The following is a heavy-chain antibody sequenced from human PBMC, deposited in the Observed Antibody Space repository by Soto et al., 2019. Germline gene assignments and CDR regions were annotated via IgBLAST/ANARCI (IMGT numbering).Heavy chain of an antibody. CDR1: GGSISSGDYY. CDR2: IYYSGST. CDR3: ARDRSAVVPAAPYFDY. J-gene: IGHJ4*02. V-gene: IGHV4-30-4*01. Sequence: SETLSLTCTVSGGSISSGDYYWSWIRQPPGKGLEWIGYIYYSGSTYYNPSLKSRVTISVDTSKNQFSLKLSSVTAADTAVYYCARDRSAVVPAAPYFDYWGQGTLVTVSS. D-gene: IGHD2-2*01.